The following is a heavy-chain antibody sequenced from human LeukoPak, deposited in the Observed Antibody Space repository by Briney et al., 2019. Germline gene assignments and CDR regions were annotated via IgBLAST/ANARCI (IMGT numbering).Heavy chain of an antibody. CDR2: IRYDGSNK. CDR3: AKDMDHDYDDYGFDY. D-gene: IGHD4-17*01. CDR1: GFTFSSYG. Sequence: GGSLRLSCAASGFTFSSYGMHWVRQAPGKGLEWVAFIRYDGSNKYYADSVKGRFTISRDNSKNTLYLQMNSLRAEDTAVYYCAKDMDHDYDDYGFDYWGQGTLVTVSS. V-gene: IGHV3-30*02. J-gene: IGHJ4*02.